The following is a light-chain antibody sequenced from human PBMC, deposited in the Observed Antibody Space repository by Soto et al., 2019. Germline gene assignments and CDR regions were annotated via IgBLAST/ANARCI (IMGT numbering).Light chain of an antibody. V-gene: IGKV1-6*01. Sequence: AIPMTQSPSSLSASVGDRVTITCRASQGIRNNLGWYQQKPGKVPKLLIYAASSLERGVPSRFSGSGSGTDFTLTISSLQPEDFATYYCLQDYNYPYTFGQGTKLEIK. CDR1: QGIRNN. CDR3: LQDYNYPYT. CDR2: AAS. J-gene: IGKJ2*01.